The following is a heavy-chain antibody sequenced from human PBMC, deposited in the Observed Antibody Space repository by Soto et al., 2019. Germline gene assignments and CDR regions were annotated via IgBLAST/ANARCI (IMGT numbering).Heavy chain of an antibody. D-gene: IGHD3-22*01. J-gene: IGHJ4*02. CDR2: IWYDGSNK. Sequence: GGSLRLSCAASGFTFSSYGMHWVRQAPGKGLEWVAVIWYDGSNKYYADSVKGRFTISRDNSKNTLYLQMNSLRAEDTAVYYCARDAWAPYGGYYDSSGLNYWGQGTLVTVSS. CDR1: GFTFSSYG. V-gene: IGHV3-33*08. CDR3: ARDAWAPYGGYYDSSGLNY.